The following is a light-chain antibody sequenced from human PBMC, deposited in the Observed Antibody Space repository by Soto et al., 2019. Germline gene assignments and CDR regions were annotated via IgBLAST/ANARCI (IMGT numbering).Light chain of an antibody. V-gene: IGLV2-23*03. J-gene: IGLJ2*01. CDR3: CSYAGSSTFVV. CDR1: SSDVGSYNL. Sequence: QSALTQPASVSGSPGQSITISCTGTSSDVGSYNLVSWYQQHPGKAPKLMIYESSKRPSGVSNRFSGSKSGNTASLTISGLQAEGEADYYCCSYAGSSTFVVFGGGTKLTVL. CDR2: ESS.